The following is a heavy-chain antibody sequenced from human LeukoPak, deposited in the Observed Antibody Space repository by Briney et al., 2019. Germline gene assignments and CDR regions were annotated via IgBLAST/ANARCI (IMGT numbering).Heavy chain of an antibody. CDR1: GFTFSDYY. CDR2: IYYSGST. D-gene: IGHD3-22*01. Sequence: GSLRLSCAASGFTFSDYYMSWIRQAPGKGLEWIGYIYYSGSTYYNPSLKSRVTISVDTSKNQFSLKLSSVTAADTAVYYCARGHYYDSSGYYQGVFVYWGQGTLVTVSS. J-gene: IGHJ4*02. CDR3: ARGHYYDSSGYYQGVFVY. V-gene: IGHV4-59*12.